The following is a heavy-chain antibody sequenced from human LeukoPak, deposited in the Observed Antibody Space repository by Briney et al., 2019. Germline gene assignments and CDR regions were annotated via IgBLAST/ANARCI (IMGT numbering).Heavy chain of an antibody. Sequence: GGSLRLSCAASGFTFCRYWMSWVRQVPRKGLEWVANIKQDGSEKYYVDSVKGRFTISRDNSKDTLYLQMNSLRAEDTAVYYCARNENSGWGYFDYWGQGTLVTVSS. V-gene: IGHV3-7*03. D-gene: IGHD5-12*01. J-gene: IGHJ4*02. CDR3: ARNENSGWGYFDY. CDR1: GFTFCRYW. CDR2: IKQDGSEK.